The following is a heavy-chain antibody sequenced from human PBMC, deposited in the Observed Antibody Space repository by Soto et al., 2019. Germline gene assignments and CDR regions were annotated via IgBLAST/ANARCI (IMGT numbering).Heavy chain of an antibody. Sequence: GGSLRLSCAASGFSFSSYAMHWVRQAPGKGLEWVAVISYDGNNKYYADSVKGRITISRDSSKNMVYLQMNSLRPEDTAVYYCARAPPRGIAAPGTWGSGMDVWGQGTTVTVSS. CDR1: GFSFSSYA. CDR3: ARAPPRGIAAPGTWGSGMDV. J-gene: IGHJ6*02. V-gene: IGHV3-30-3*01. CDR2: ISYDGNNK. D-gene: IGHD6-13*01.